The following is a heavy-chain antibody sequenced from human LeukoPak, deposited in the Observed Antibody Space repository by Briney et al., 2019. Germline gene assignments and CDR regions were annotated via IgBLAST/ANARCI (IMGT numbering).Heavy chain of an antibody. V-gene: IGHV3-48*01. Sequence: PSETLSLTCTVSGGSISSSSYYWGWIRQPPGKGLEWVSYISSSSSIIYYADSVKGRFTISRDNAKNSLYLQMNSLRVEDTAVYYCARVSLDPWGQGTLVTVSS. J-gene: IGHJ5*02. CDR3: ARVSLDP. CDR1: GGSISSSS. CDR2: ISSSSSII.